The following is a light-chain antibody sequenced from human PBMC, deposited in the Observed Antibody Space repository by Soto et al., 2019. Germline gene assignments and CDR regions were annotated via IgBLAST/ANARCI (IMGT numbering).Light chain of an antibody. CDR1: SSDVGGYDY. CDR3: RSNTSSATYV. V-gene: IGLV2-14*03. J-gene: IGLJ1*01. CDR2: DVT. Sequence: QSALAQPASVSGSPGQSIAISCAGSSSDVGGYDYVSWYQQHPDKAPKLILYDVTNRPSGISFRFSGSKSGNTASLTISGLQHDDEAYYYCRSNTSSATYVFGTGTKLTVL.